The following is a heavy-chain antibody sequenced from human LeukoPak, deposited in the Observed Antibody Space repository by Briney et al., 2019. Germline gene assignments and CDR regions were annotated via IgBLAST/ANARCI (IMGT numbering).Heavy chain of an antibody. D-gene: IGHD3-3*01. CDR3: AAAEWFMPDGETPFDY. CDR2: IVVGSGNT. CDR1: GFTFTSSA. Sequence: PVKVSCKASGFTFTSSAMQWVRQARGQRLEWVGWIVVGSGNTNYAQKFQERVAITRDMSTSTAYMELSSLRSEDTAVYYCAAAEWFMPDGETPFDYWGQGTLVTVSS. J-gene: IGHJ4*02. V-gene: IGHV1-58*02.